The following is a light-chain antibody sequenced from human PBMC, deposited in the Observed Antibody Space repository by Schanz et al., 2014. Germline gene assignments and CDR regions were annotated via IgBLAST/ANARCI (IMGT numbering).Light chain of an antibody. CDR3: SSHTAITTAVV. CDR2: EVS. CDR1: SSDVGSYNF. J-gene: IGLJ2*01. V-gene: IGLV2-14*02. Sequence: QSALTQPASVSGSPGQSITISCTGTSSDVGSYNFVSWYQQHPGKAPKIMIYEVSKRPSGVSNRFSGSKSGNTASLTISGLQAEDEADYHCSSHTAITTAVVFGGGTKLTVL.